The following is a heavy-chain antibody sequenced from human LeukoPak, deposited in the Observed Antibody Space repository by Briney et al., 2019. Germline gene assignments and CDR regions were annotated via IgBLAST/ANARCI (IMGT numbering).Heavy chain of an antibody. D-gene: IGHD2-2*01. CDR1: GFTFSSYA. Sequence: PGGSLRLSCAASGFTFSSYAMGWVRQAPGKGLEWVSAISGSGGSTYYADSVKGRFTISRDNSKNTLYLQMNSLRAEDTAVYNCAKDRVVVPAAIDYWGQGTLVTVSS. J-gene: IGHJ4*02. CDR2: ISGSGGST. CDR3: AKDRVVVPAAIDY. V-gene: IGHV3-23*01.